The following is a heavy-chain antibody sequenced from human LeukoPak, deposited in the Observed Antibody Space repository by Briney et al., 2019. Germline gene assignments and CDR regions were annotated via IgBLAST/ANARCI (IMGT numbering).Heavy chain of an antibody. CDR3: ARTQISRGGGFDI. Sequence: PGGSLRLSCAASGFPFSRFWMTWVRQAPGKGLEWVSYISSSSTTIYYADSVKGRFTISRDNAKNSLYLQMNSLRAEDTAVYYCARTQISRGGGFDIWGQGTMVTVSS. D-gene: IGHD2-21*01. V-gene: IGHV3-48*01. CDR1: GFPFSRFW. J-gene: IGHJ3*02. CDR2: ISSSSTTI.